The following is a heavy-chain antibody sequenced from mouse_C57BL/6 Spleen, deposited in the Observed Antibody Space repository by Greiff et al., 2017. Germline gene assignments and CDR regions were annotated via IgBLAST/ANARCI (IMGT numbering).Heavy chain of an antibody. Sequence: QVTLKVSGPGILQPSQTLSLTCSFSGFSLSTFGLGVCWIRQPSGKGLEWLAHIWWDDDKYYNPALKSWLTISKDTSKNQVFLKIANVDTADTATYYCARIEGDGYYVDAMDYWGQGTSVTVSS. D-gene: IGHD2-3*01. CDR3: ARIEGDGYYVDAMDY. CDR1: GFSLSTFGLG. CDR2: IWWDDDK. J-gene: IGHJ4*01. V-gene: IGHV8-8*01.